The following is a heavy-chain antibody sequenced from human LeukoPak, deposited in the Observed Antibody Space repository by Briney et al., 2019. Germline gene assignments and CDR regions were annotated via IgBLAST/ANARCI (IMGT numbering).Heavy chain of an antibody. V-gene: IGHV1-18*01. CDR1: GYTFTSYG. D-gene: IGHD2-21*02. Sequence: ASVKVSCKASGYTFTSYGISWVRQAPGQGLEWMGWISAYNGNTNYAQKLQGRVTMTTDTSTSTAYMELRSLRSDDTAVYYCARDLRCKGLLGTSPIDYWGQGTLVTVSS. CDR2: ISAYNGNT. CDR3: ARDLRCKGLLGTSPIDY. J-gene: IGHJ4*02.